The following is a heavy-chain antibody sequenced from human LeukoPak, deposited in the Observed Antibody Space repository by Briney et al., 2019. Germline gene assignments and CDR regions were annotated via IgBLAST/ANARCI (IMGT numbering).Heavy chain of an antibody. Sequence: SQTLSLTCAISGDSVSSNSAAWNWIRQSPSRGLEWLGRTYYRSKWYNDYAVSVKSRITINPDTSKNQFSLQLNSVTPEDTAVYYCAREFKHDYGDYHPNAFDIWGQGTMVTVSS. J-gene: IGHJ3*02. CDR3: AREFKHDYGDYHPNAFDI. CDR1: GDSVSSNSAA. V-gene: IGHV6-1*01. CDR2: TYYRSKWYN. D-gene: IGHD4-17*01.